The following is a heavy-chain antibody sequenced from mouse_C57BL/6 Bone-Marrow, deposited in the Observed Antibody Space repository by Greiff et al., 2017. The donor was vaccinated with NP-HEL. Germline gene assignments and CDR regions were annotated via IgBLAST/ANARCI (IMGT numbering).Heavy chain of an antibody. D-gene: IGHD2-13*01. CDR3: ARHDSYFDY. CDR1: GFTFSDYY. V-gene: IGHV5-12*01. Sequence: VKLVESGGGLVQPGGSLKLSCAASGFTFSDYYMYWVRQTPEKRLEWVAYISNGGGSTYYPDTVKGRFTISRDNAKNTLYLQMSRLKSEDTAMYYCARHDSYFDYWGQGTTLTVSS. CDR2: ISNGGGST. J-gene: IGHJ2*01.